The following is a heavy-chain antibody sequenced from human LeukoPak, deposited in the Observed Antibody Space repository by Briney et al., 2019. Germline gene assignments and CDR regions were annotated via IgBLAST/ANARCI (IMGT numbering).Heavy chain of an antibody. CDR3: TKARSASSSSCYNY. Sequence: GGSLRLSCAATGFTFSNYSMTWVRQAPGKGLEWVSSISGSDTSTYYADSVKGRFTISRDNSKNTLELQMDSLRAEDTAVYYCTKARSASSSSCYNYWGQGILVTVSS. D-gene: IGHD2-2*02. J-gene: IGHJ4*02. CDR2: ISGSDTST. V-gene: IGHV3-23*01. CDR1: GFTFSNYS.